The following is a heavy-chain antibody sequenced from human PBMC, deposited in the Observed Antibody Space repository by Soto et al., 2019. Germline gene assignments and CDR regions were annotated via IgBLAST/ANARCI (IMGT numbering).Heavy chain of an antibody. CDR3: ARDPVPDKDSDLAPPNYYYYYMDV. CDR2: IIPIFGTA. V-gene: IGHV1-69*13. Sequence: GASVKVSCKASGGTFSSYAISWVRQAPGQGLEWMGGIIPIFGTANYAQKFQGRVTITADESTSTAYMELSSLRSEDTAVYYCARDPVPDKDSDLAPPNYYYYYMDVWGKGTTVTVSS. CDR1: GGTFSSYA. D-gene: IGHD3-3*02. J-gene: IGHJ6*03.